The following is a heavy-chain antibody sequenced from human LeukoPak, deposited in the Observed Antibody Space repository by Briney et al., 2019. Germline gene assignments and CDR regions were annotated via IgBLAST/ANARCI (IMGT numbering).Heavy chain of an antibody. CDR2: IYYSGST. J-gene: IGHJ6*03. D-gene: IGHD5-18*01. V-gene: IGHV4-39*07. CDR1: GGSISSSSHY. Sequence: SETLSLTCTVSGGSISSSSHYWGWIRQPPGKGLEWIGSIYYSGSTYYNPSLKSRVTISVDTSKNQFSLKLSSVTAADTAVYYCARANPVQLWRKAYYYYMDVWGKGTTVTISS. CDR3: ARANPVQLWRKAYYYYMDV.